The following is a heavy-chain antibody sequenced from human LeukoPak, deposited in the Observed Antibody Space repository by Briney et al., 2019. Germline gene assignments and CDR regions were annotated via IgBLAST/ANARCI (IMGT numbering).Heavy chain of an antibody. CDR1: GGSFSGYY. D-gene: IGHD1-26*01. CDR3: ARCRVATILSGSYPFDC. V-gene: IGHV4-34*01. CDR2: INHSGST. Sequence: SETLSLTCAVYGGSFSGYYWSWIRQPPGKGLEWIGEINHSGSTNYNPSLKSRVTISVDTSKNQFSLKLSSVTAADTAVYYCARCRVATILSGSYPFDCWGQGTLVTVSS. J-gene: IGHJ4*02.